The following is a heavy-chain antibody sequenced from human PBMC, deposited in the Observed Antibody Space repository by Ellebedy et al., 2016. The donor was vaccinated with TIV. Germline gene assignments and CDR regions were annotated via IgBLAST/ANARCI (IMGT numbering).Heavy chain of an antibody. CDR1: GGSFSSSSYY. J-gene: IGHJ5*02. Sequence: SETLSLXXTVSGGSFSSSSYYWGWIRQPPGKGLEWIGSIYYSGSTYYNPSLKSRVTISVDTSKNQFSLKLSSVTAADTAVYYCARHPRDILTGQTNWFDPWGQGTLVTVSS. V-gene: IGHV4-39*01. CDR3: ARHPRDILTGQTNWFDP. CDR2: IYYSGST. D-gene: IGHD3-9*01.